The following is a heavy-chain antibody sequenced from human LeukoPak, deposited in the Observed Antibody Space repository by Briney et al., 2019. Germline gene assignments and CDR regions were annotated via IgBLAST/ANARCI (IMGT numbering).Heavy chain of an antibody. CDR3: AVGGVYLRGGAEAFDI. V-gene: IGHV4-4*02. CDR1: GGSIGSSNW. J-gene: IGHJ3*02. CDR2: IYHSGST. D-gene: IGHD3-10*01. Sequence: SETLSLTCAVSGGSIGSSNWWSWVRQPPGKGLEWIGEIYHSGSTNYNPSLKSRVTISVDKSKNQFSLKLSSVTAADTAVYYCAVGGVYLRGGAEAFDIWGQGTVVTVSS.